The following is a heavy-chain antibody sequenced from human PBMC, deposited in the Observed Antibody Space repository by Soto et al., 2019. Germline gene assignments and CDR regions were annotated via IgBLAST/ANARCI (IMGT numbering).Heavy chain of an antibody. Sequence: ASVKVSCKASGGTFSSYAISWVRRAPGQGLEWMGGIIPIFGTANYAQKFQGRVTISADESTSTAYMELSSRRSDDTSVYYCARTSHSSYGYFDYWGQETLLNVS. CDR1: GGTFSSYA. V-gene: IGHV1-69*13. CDR3: ARTSHSSYGYFDY. J-gene: IGHJ4*02. D-gene: IGHD4-4*01. CDR2: IIPIFGTA.